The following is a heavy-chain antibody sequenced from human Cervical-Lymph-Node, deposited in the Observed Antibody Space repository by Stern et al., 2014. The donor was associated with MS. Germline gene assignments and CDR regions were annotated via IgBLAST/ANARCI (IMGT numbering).Heavy chain of an antibody. CDR2: IWYDGSNT. J-gene: IGHJ1*01. CDR1: GFTFSSSG. D-gene: IGHD4-23*01. V-gene: IGHV3-33*01. Sequence: QVQLVESGGGVVQPGRPLRLSCAASGFTFSSSGMHWVRQAPGKGLEWLAIIWYDGSNTYYADSVKGRFTISRDNSKNTLYLQMNSLRAEDTAVYYCAREGGNTAEYFQHWGQGTLVTVSS. CDR3: AREGGNTAEYFQH.